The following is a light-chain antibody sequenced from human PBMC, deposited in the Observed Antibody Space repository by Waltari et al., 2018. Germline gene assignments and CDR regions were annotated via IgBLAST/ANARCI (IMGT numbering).Light chain of an antibody. CDR1: SSAVGGYNY. CDR2: DVS. J-gene: IGLJ3*02. CDR3: NSYASSNTRV. Sequence: QSALTQAASVSGSPGQPITIPCTGTSSAVGGYNYVSWYQHHPGKAPKLIIYDVSNRPSGVSNRFSGSKSGNTASLTISGLQAEDEADYYCNSYASSNTRVFGGGTKLTVL. V-gene: IGLV2-14*03.